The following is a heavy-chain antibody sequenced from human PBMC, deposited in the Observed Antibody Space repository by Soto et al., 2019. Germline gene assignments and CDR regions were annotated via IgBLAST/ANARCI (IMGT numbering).Heavy chain of an antibody. J-gene: IGHJ3*01. CDR3: ARGATHDAFDV. Sequence: ASLKVSCKASGYTFTSYAMHWVRQAPGQRLEWMGWINAGNGNTKYSQKFQGRVTITRDTSASTAYMELSSLRSEDTAVYYCARGATHDAFDVWGQGTMVTVSS. CDR2: INAGNGNT. V-gene: IGHV1-3*01. CDR1: GYTFTSYA. D-gene: IGHD1-26*01.